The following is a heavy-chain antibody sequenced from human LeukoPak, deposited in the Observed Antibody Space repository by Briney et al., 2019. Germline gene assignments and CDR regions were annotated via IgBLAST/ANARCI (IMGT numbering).Heavy chain of an antibody. D-gene: IGHD3-9*01. J-gene: IGHJ4*02. V-gene: IGHV1-69*02. CDR2: IIPILGIA. CDR1: GGTFSSYT. CDR3: ARSRNYDILTDYSYYFDY. Sequence: SVKVSCKASGGTFSSYTISWVRQAPGQGLEWMGRIIPILGIANYAQKFQGRVTITADKSTSTAYMELSSLRSEDTAVYYCARSRNYDILTDYSYYFDYWGQGTLVTVSS.